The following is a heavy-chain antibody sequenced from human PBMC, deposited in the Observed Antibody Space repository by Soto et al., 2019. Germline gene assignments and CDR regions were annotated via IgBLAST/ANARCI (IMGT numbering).Heavy chain of an antibody. Sequence: QVQLVQSGAEVKKPGSSVKVSCKASGGTFSSYTISWVRQAPGQGLEWMGRIIPILGIANYAQKFQGRVTITADKSTSTAYMELSSLRSEDTAVYYCASGGLHDGHEEPDDAFDIWGQGTMVTVSS. V-gene: IGHV1-69*02. CDR2: IIPILGIA. CDR1: GGTFSSYT. CDR3: ASGGLHDGHEEPDDAFDI. J-gene: IGHJ3*02. D-gene: IGHD2-21*02.